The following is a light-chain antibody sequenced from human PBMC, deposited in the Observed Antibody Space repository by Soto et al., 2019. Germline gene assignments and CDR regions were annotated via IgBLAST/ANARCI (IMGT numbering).Light chain of an antibody. CDR3: QHYKDCSWS. CDR2: KTS. J-gene: IGKJ1*01. Sequence: DIHMTQSPSTLSASVGDRVTITCRARQSISLWVGWYQQKPGRAPNLLIYKTSSLETGVPSRFSGSGPGTEFTRTISSLQPDDFATNYCQHYKDCSWSFGQGTTLEVQ. CDR1: QSISLW. V-gene: IGKV1-5*03.